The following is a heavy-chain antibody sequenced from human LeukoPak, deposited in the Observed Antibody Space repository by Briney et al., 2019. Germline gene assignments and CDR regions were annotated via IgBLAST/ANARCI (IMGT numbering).Heavy chain of an antibody. CDR3: ARGYDSSGYYHIDY. CDR2: IYYSGST. D-gene: IGHD3-22*01. J-gene: IGHJ4*02. CDR1: GGSISSYY. V-gene: IGHV4-59*01. Sequence: PSETLSLTCTVSGGSISSYYWSWIRQPPGKGLEWIRYIYYSGSTNYNPSLKSRVTISVDTSKNQFSLKLSSVTAADTAVYYCARGYDSSGYYHIDYWGQGTLVTVSS.